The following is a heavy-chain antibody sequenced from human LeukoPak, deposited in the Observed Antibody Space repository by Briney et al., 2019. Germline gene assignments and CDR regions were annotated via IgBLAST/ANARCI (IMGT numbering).Heavy chain of an antibody. CDR2: ISGSGGCT. D-gene: IGHD6-13*01. Sequence: GGSLRLSCAASGFTFSSYAMSWVRQAPGKGLEWVSGISGSGGCTYYADSVKGRFTISRDNSKNTLYLQMNSLRAEDTAVYYCARDLLQQLPYYYYYYGMDVWGQGTTVTVSS. V-gene: IGHV3-23*01. CDR3: ARDLLQQLPYYYYYYGMDV. J-gene: IGHJ6*02. CDR1: GFTFSSYA.